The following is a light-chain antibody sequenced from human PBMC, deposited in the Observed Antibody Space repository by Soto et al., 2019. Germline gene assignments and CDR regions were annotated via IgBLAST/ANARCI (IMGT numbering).Light chain of an antibody. CDR3: QPYSDSSWT. CDR2: GVS. Sequence: DIQMTQSPSTLSASVGDRVTITCRASQTVSSWLAWFQQKPGKAPNLLIYGVSSVESGAPSRFSGSGSGTEFTLTISNLQPDDFATYYCQPYSDSSWTFGKGTKVE. V-gene: IGKV1-5*03. CDR1: QTVSSW. J-gene: IGKJ1*01.